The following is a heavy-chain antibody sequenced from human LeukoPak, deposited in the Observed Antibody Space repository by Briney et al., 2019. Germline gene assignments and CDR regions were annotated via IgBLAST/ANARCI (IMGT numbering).Heavy chain of an antibody. CDR3: ARQYCTSTTCYHREFDF. D-gene: IGHD2-2*01. Sequence: GESLKISCKGSGYSFTNYWIAWVRQMPGKGLECMGIIYPGDSNTKYSPSFQGLVTISADKSISTAYLQWSSLKASDTSIYCCARQYCTSTTCYHREFDFWGQGTLVTVSS. J-gene: IGHJ4*02. CDR1: GYSFTNYW. V-gene: IGHV5-51*01. CDR2: IYPGDSNT.